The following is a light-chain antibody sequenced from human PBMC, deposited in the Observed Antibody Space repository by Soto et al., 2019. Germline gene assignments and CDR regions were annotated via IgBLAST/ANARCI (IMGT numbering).Light chain of an antibody. CDR1: QGISSY. CDR2: AAS. V-gene: IGKV1-9*01. CDR3: QQLHSYPFLN. Sequence: DIQLTQSPSFLSASVGDRVTITCRASQGISSYLAWYQQKPGKAPKLLIYAASTLQSGVSSRFSGSGSVTEFTLTISSMQTEYVATYQCQQLHSYPFLNCGGGNKVEIK. J-gene: IGKJ4*01.